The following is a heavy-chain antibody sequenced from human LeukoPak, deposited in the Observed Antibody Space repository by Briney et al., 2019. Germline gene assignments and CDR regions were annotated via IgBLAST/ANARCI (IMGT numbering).Heavy chain of an antibody. D-gene: IGHD1-26*01. CDR3: ARWGGISPIDY. Sequence: SETLSLTCTVSGGSINNYYWSWIRQPPGKGLEWIGYIYYSGSTSYNPSLKSRVTLSLDRSKKQFSLELTSVTAADTAVYYCARWGGISPIDYWGQGILVTVSS. V-gene: IGHV4-59*01. CDR1: GGSINNYY. J-gene: IGHJ4*02. CDR2: IYYSGST.